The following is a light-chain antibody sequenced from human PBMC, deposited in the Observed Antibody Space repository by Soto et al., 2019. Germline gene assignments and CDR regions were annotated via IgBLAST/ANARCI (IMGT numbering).Light chain of an antibody. CDR1: SSNIGNNY. J-gene: IGLJ1*01. Sequence: QSVLTQPPSVSAAPGQKVTISCSGSSSNIGNNYVSWYQQLPGTAPKLLIYDNNNRPSGIPDRFSGSKSSTSATLGITGLQTGDEADYYCATWDSSLSAGVFGTGTKVTVL. CDR3: ATWDSSLSAGV. CDR2: DNN. V-gene: IGLV1-51*01.